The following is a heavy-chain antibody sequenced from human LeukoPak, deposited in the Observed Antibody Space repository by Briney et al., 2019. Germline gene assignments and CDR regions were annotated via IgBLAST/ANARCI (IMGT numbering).Heavy chain of an antibody. CDR2: THGDGST. D-gene: IGHD1-1*01. Sequence: GGSLRLSCAASGFRIQMSWVRQAPGKGLEWVSMTHGDGSTNYADSLKGRFTISRDNSKNTMYLQINSLSVEDTAVYYCASGSNRVFDYWGQGTLVTVSS. J-gene: IGHJ4*02. CDR1: GFRIQ. CDR3: ASGSNRVFDY. V-gene: IGHV3-53*01.